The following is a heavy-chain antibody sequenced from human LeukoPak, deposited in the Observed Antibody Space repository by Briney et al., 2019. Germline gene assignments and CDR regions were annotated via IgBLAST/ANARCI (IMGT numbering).Heavy chain of an antibody. CDR2: ISGSSSYI. CDR1: GFTFSSYG. Sequence: GGSLRLSCAASGFTFSSYGIHWVRQAPGKGLEWVSSISGSSSYIYYADSVKGRFTISRDNAKNSLYLQMNSLRAEDTAVYYCARNNDLDYWGQGTLVTVSS. V-gene: IGHV3-21*01. J-gene: IGHJ4*02. D-gene: IGHD1-1*01. CDR3: ARNNDLDY.